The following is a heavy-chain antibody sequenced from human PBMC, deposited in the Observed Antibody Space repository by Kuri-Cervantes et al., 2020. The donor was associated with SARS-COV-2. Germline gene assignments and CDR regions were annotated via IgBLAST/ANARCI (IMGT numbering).Heavy chain of an antibody. Sequence: GGSLRLSCAASGFTFSSYGMHWVRQAPGKGLEWVAFIRYDGSNKYYADSVKGRFTISRDNSKNTLYLQMNSLRAEDTAVYYCARSAPLPTYYDFWSGHGNWFDPWGQGTLVTVSS. D-gene: IGHD3-3*01. V-gene: IGHV3-30*02. CDR2: IRYDGSNK. J-gene: IGHJ5*02. CDR1: GFTFSSYG. CDR3: ARSAPLPTYYDFWSGHGNWFDP.